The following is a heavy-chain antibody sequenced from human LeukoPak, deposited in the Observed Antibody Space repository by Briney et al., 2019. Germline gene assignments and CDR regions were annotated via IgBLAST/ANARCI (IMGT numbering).Heavy chain of an antibody. V-gene: IGHV3-30*02. D-gene: IGHD1-1*01. CDR1: GFTFSSYA. CDR3: ARQPTEHFYY. CDR2: IHYDGSNN. J-gene: IGHJ4*02. Sequence: GGSLRLSCAASGFTFSSYAMHWVRQAPGKGLEWVAFIHYDGSNNYYADSLKGRFTISRDNNKAILYLQMDNVTVQDTAIYFCARQPTEHFYYWGQGTLVTVSS.